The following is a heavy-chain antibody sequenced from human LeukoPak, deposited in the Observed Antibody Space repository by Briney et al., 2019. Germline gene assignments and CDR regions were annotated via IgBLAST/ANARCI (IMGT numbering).Heavy chain of an antibody. CDR2: IVVGSGNT. CDR1: GFTFTSSA. D-gene: IGHD3-9*01. CDR3: AADAGSSLRYFDWLSPNWYFDL. Sequence: SVKVSCKASGFTFTSSAMQWARQARGQRLEWIGWIVVGSGNTNYAQKFQERVTITRDMSTSTAYMELSSLRSEDTAVYYCAADAGSSLRYFDWLSPNWYFDLWGRGTLVTVSS. J-gene: IGHJ2*01. V-gene: IGHV1-58*02.